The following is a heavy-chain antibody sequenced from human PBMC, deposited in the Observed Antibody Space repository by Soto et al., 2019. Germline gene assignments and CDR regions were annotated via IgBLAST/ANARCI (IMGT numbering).Heavy chain of an antibody. Sequence: EVQLVDSGGGLVQPGGSLRLSCAASEFTSRSYWMHWVRQSPGKGLVWVSRISGDGSSTTYADSVRGRFTISRDNAKNTVYLQMDSLRAEDTAVYYCARSLPGTYGAFDLWGQGTMVTVSS. CDR2: ISGDGSST. D-gene: IGHD1-7*01. CDR1: EFTSRSYW. J-gene: IGHJ3*01. CDR3: ARSLPGTYGAFDL. V-gene: IGHV3-74*01.